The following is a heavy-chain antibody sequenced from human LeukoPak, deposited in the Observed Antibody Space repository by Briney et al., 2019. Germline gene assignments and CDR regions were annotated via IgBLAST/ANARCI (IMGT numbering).Heavy chain of an antibody. CDR3: AKGSYYDSSGTYYFDY. CDR2: ISGSGDNT. Sequence: GGSLRLSCAASGFTFSSYAMSWVRQAPGKGLEWVPAISGSGDNTYYADSVKGRFTISRDNSKNTLYLQMNSLRAEDTALYYCAKGSYYDSSGTYYFDYWGQGTLVTVSS. CDR1: GFTFSSYA. J-gene: IGHJ4*02. D-gene: IGHD3-22*01. V-gene: IGHV3-23*01.